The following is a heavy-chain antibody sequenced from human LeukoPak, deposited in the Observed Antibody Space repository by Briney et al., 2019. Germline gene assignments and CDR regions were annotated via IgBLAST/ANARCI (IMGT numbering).Heavy chain of an antibody. CDR2: INPNSGGA. Sequence: ASVKVSCKASGYTFTGFYMHWVRQAPGQGLEWMGRINPNSGGANYAQKFQGRVTMTRDTSITTVYMELSRLGSNDTAVYYCAKAGAAAGRGSFYCYMDVWGKGTTVTVSS. CDR1: GYTFTGFY. J-gene: IGHJ6*03. D-gene: IGHD6-25*01. V-gene: IGHV1-2*06. CDR3: AKAGAAAGRGSFYCYMDV.